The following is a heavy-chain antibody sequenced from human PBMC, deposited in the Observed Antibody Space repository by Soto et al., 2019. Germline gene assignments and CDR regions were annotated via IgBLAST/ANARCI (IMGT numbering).Heavy chain of an antibody. Sequence: EVQLVESGGGLVQPGGSLRLSCVASGFYVSATKYMNWLRQAPDKGLEWVSVIYSGGTYYYADSVKGRFTIARHDSKNTLYLQMDSLIPEDTAVYFCARANDLNAFDMWGKGTMVTVSS. CDR1: GFYVSATKY. CDR3: ARANDLNAFDM. J-gene: IGHJ3*02. CDR2: IYSGGTY. V-gene: IGHV3-53*04.